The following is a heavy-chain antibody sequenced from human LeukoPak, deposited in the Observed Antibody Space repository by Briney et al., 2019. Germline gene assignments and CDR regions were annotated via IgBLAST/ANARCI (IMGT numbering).Heavy chain of an antibody. CDR3: ARQGYDILTGYIDAFDI. J-gene: IGHJ3*02. Sequence: SETLSLTCTVSGGSVSSYYWSWIRRPPGKGLEWIGYISYSGSTNYNPSLKSRVTISIDTSKNQFSLKLRSVTAADTAIYYCARQGYDILTGYIDAFDIWGQGTMVTVSS. V-gene: IGHV4-59*08. D-gene: IGHD3-9*01. CDR1: GGSVSSYY. CDR2: ISYSGST.